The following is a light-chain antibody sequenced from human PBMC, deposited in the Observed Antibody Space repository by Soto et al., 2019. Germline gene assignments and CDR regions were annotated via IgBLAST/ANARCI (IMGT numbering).Light chain of an antibody. V-gene: IGLV1-51*01. CDR2: DDN. J-gene: IGLJ1*01. CDR3: GTWDTSLSVFDL. CDR1: SSNIGGNS. Sequence: QSVMTQPPSVSAAPGQKVTISCSGSSSNIGGNSVSWYQQLPGTAPKLLIYDDNKRPSGIPDRFSGSKSGTSATLGITGFQTGDEADYYCGTWDTSLSVFDLFGTGTKLTVL.